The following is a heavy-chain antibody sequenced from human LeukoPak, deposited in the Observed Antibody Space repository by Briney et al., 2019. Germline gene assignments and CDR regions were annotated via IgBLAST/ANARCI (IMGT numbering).Heavy chain of an antibody. D-gene: IGHD3-9*01. CDR3: ARSLRYFDWSPGGYYYYMDV. Sequence: GGSLRLSCAASGFTFSSYWMSWVRQAPGKGLEWVANIKQDGSEKYYVDSVKGRFTISRDNAKNSLYLQMNSLRAEDTALYYCARSLRYFDWSPGGYYYYMDVWGKGTTVTVSS. CDR2: IKQDGSEK. V-gene: IGHV3-7*03. CDR1: GFTFSSYW. J-gene: IGHJ6*03.